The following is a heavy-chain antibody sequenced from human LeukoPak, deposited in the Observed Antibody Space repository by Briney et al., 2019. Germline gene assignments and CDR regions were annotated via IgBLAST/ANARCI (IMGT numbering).Heavy chain of an antibody. J-gene: IGHJ5*02. CDR3: ARGGRYSYGGNWFDP. Sequence: SETLSLTCAVYGGSFSGYYWSWIRQPPGKGLEWIGEINHSGSTNYNPSLKSRVTISVDTSKNQFSLKLSSVTAADTAVYYCARGGRYSYGGNWFDPWGQGTLVTVSS. CDR1: GGSFSGYY. V-gene: IGHV4-34*01. D-gene: IGHD5-18*01. CDR2: INHSGST.